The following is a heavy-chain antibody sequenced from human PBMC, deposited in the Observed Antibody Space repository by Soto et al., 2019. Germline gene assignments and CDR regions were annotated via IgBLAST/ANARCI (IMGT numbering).Heavy chain of an antibody. Sequence: GGSLRLSXAASGFTFSTSGMLWVRQPPGEGLEWVSAIGPNPANTKYTDSVKGRFTISRDNSKNTVFLQMSSLRAEDTALYYCATARHCSSDACPAAEWGQGTLVTVSS. CDR3: ATARHCSSDACPAAE. J-gene: IGHJ4*02. CDR2: IGPNPANT. D-gene: IGHD2-2*01. V-gene: IGHV3-23*01. CDR1: GFTFSTSG.